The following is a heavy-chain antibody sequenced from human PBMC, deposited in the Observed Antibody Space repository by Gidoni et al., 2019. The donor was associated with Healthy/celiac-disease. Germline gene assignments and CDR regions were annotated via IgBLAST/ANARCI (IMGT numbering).Heavy chain of an antibody. CDR1: GFTFSSYS. CDR2: ISSSSSTI. V-gene: IGHV3-48*02. Sequence: EVQLVESGGGLVQPGGSLRLSCAASGFTFSSYSMNWVRQAPGKGLEWVSYISSSSSTIYYADSVKGRFTISRDNAKNSLYLQMNSLRDEDTAVYYCAIDHYYDSSGYGAEGAFDIWGQGTMVTVSS. D-gene: IGHD3-22*01. CDR3: AIDHYYDSSGYGAEGAFDI. J-gene: IGHJ3*02.